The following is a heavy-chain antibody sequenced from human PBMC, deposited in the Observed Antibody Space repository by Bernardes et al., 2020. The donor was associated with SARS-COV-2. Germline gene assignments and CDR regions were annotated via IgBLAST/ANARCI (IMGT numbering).Heavy chain of an antibody. J-gene: IGHJ4*02. Sequence: ASVKVSCKASGDTFTNYYMHWVRQAPGQGLEWMGLINPSSGSTSYAQKFQGRVTMTRDTSTSAVYMELSSLRSEDTAVYYCARGQTTNPDYWGQGTLVTVSS. CDR2: INPSSGST. V-gene: IGHV1-46*01. CDR1: GDTFTNYY. CDR3: ARGQTTNPDY. D-gene: IGHD2-8*01.